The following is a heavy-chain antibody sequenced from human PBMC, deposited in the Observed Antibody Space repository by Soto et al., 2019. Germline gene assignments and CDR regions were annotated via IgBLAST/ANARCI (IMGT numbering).Heavy chain of an antibody. Sequence: GSVKVSCKASGYTFTIYAMPWVRQAPGQRLEWMGWINAGNGNTKYSQKFQGRVTITRDTSASTAYMELSSLRSEDTAVYYCARDIVVVPAAHYYYYYGMDVWGQGTTVSVSS. J-gene: IGHJ6*02. CDR3: ARDIVVVPAAHYYYYYGMDV. CDR1: GYTFTIYA. V-gene: IGHV1-3*01. CDR2: INAGNGNT. D-gene: IGHD2-2*01.